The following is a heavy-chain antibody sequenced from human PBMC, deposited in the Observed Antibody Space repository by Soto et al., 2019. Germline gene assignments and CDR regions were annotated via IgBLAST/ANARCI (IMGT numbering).Heavy chain of an antibody. CDR3: ARGLWRLDYFDY. J-gene: IGHJ4*02. CDR1: GYTFTSYD. D-gene: IGHD3-3*01. CDR2: MNPNSGNT. V-gene: IGHV1-8*01. Sequence: QVQLVQSGAEVKKPGASVKVSCKASGYTFTSYDINWVRQATGQGLEWMGWMNPNSGNTGYAKKFEGRVTMTRNTSISTAYMELSSLRYEDTAVYYCARGLWRLDYFDYWGQGTLVTVSS.